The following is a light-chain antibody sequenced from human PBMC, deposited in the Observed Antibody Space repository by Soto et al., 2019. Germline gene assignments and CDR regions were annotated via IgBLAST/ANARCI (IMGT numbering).Light chain of an antibody. V-gene: IGKV1-9*01. CDR2: AAT. CDR3: QQLHSYPFT. Sequence: IQLTQSPPSLSASVGDRVTITSRASQGVSSSLAWYHQPQGKAPKILIYAATTLPSGVPSRFRGSGSGTDFTLTINRLQPEDFETYYCQQLHSYPFTFGQGTRLEIK. CDR1: QGVSSS. J-gene: IGKJ5*01.